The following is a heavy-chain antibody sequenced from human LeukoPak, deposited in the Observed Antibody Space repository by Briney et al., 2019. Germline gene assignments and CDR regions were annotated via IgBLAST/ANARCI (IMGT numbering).Heavy chain of an antibody. CDR1: GFTFSSYW. Sequence: GGSLRLSCAASGFTFSSYWMSWVRQAPGKGLEWVSAISGRVSGTYYAGSVRGRFTISRDNSKNTLYLQMNSLRAEDTAVYYCSRGDPGDYADSLGYWGQGTLVTVSS. D-gene: IGHD4-17*01. J-gene: IGHJ4*02. V-gene: IGHV3-23*01. CDR2: ISGRVSGT. CDR3: SRGDPGDYADSLGY.